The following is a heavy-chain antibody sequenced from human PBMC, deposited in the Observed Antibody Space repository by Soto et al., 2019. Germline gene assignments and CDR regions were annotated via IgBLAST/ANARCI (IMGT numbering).Heavy chain of an antibody. Sequence: GSLRLSCAASGFTFGNYWMTWVRQAPGKGLEWVANIKGDGSAKSYLDSVKGRFTISRDNSKNTLYLQMNSLRAEDTAVYYCAKNSGYRGPAFDYWGQGTLVTVSS. CDR3: AKNSGYRGPAFDY. CDR2: IKGDGSAK. D-gene: IGHD5-12*01. V-gene: IGHV3-7*05. CDR1: GFTFGNYW. J-gene: IGHJ4*02.